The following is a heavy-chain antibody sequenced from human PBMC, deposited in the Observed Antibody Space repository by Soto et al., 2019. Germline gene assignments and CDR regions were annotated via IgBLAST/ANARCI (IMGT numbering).Heavy chain of an antibody. Sequence: PGGSLRLSCAASGFTFSSYAMSWVRQAPGKGLEWVSAISGSGGSTYCADSVKGRFTISRDNSKNTLYLQMNSLRAEDTAVYYCAKSGASYYGMDVWGQGTTVTVSS. J-gene: IGHJ6*02. D-gene: IGHD1-26*01. CDR3: AKSGASYYGMDV. CDR1: GFTFSSYA. V-gene: IGHV3-23*01. CDR2: ISGSGGST.